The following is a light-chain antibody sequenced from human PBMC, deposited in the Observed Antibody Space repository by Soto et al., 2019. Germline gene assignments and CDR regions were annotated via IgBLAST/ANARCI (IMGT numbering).Light chain of an antibody. CDR1: SSDIGSYNY. CDR3: SSYTSSSTVI. CDR2: DVD. Sequence: QSVLAQPASVSGSPGQSITISCTGSSSDIGSYNYVCWYQQRPGNAPKLIIYDVDYRPSGVSHRFSGSRSGNTASLTISGLQAEDEADYYCSSYTSSSTVIFGGGTQLTVL. V-gene: IGLV2-14*03. J-gene: IGLJ2*01.